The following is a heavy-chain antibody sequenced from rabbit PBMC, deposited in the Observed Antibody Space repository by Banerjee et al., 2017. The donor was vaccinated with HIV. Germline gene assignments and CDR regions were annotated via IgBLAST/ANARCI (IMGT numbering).Heavy chain of an antibody. V-gene: IGHV1S45*01. D-gene: IGHD4-2*01. J-gene: IGHJ4*01. CDR3: ARDAGYAGSNL. CDR2: IYAGGSAFT. CDR1: GWSFSSSYW. Sequence: QQQLEESGGDLVKPEGSLTLTCTASGWSFSSSYWICWVRQAPGKGLEWIACIYAGGSAFTAYASWAKGRFTISKTSSTTVTLQMTSLTAADTATYFCARDAGYAGSNLWGQGTLVTVS.